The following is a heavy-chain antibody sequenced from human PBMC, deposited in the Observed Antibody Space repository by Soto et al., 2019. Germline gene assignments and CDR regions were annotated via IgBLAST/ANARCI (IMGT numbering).Heavy chain of an antibody. CDR1: GFTFSSYA. V-gene: IGHV3-23*01. Sequence: LRLSCAASGFTFSSYAMSWVRQAPGKGLEWVSAISGSGGSTYYADSVKGRFTISRDNSKNTLYLQMNSLRAEDTAVYYCAKAGGHIVVVTARAYAFDIWGQGTMVTVSS. CDR2: ISGSGGST. J-gene: IGHJ3*02. CDR3: AKAGGHIVVVTARAYAFDI. D-gene: IGHD2-21*02.